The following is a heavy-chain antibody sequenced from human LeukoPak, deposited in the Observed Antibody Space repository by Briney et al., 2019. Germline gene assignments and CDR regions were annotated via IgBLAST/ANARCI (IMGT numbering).Heavy chain of an antibody. CDR1: GFTFTSYA. D-gene: IGHD3-10*01. Sequence: GGSLRLSCAASGFTFTSYAMSWVRQAPKKGLEWVSVISASGGSTNYADSVKGRFTISRDNSKNTLYLQMNSLRAEDSAVYYCAKNYGSGSSVKYYYYMDVWGKGTTVTVSS. J-gene: IGHJ6*03. V-gene: IGHV3-23*01. CDR3: AKNYGSGSSVKYYYYMDV. CDR2: ISASGGST.